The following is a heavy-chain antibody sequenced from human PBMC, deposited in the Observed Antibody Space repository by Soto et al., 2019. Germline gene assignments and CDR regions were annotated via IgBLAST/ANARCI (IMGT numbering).Heavy chain of an antibody. CDR2: IYSGGST. V-gene: IGHV3-66*01. CDR1: GFTVGSNY. D-gene: IGHD7-27*01. J-gene: IGHJ4*02. Sequence: VQLVESGGGVVQPGRSLRLSCAASGFTVGSNYMSWVRQAPGKGLEWVSVIYSGGSTYYADSVKGRFTISRDNSKNTLYLQTNSLRAEDTAVYYCARGGAYWGPFDYWGQGTLVTVSS. CDR3: ARGGAYWGPFDY.